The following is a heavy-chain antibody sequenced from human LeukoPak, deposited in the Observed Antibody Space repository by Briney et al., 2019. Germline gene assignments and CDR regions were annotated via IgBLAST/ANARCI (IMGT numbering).Heavy chain of an antibody. D-gene: IGHD3-10*01. CDR1: GGSISSGGYY. V-gene: IGHV4-31*03. Sequence: SQTLSLTCTVSGGSISSGGYYWSWIRQHPGKGLEWIGYIYYSGSTYYNPSLKSRVTISVDTSKNQFSLKLSSVTAADTAVYYCARGSQFGELFEGVGYWGQGTLVTVSS. CDR2: IYYSGST. J-gene: IGHJ4*02. CDR3: ARGSQFGELFEGVGY.